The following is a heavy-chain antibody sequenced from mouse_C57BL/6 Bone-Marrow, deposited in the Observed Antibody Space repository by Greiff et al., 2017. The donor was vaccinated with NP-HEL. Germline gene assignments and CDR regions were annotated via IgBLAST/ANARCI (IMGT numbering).Heavy chain of an antibody. J-gene: IGHJ1*03. CDR1: GYTFTSYW. CDR2: IDPSDSYT. D-gene: IGHD1-1*01. Sequence: QVQLQQPGAELVRPGTSVKLSCKASGYTFTSYWMHWVKQRPGQGLEWIGVIDPSDSYTNYNQKFKGKATLTVETSSSTAYMQLSSLTSEDSAVYYCARWDGSSYVGYFDVWGTGTTVTVSS. V-gene: IGHV1-59*01. CDR3: ARWDGSSYVGYFDV.